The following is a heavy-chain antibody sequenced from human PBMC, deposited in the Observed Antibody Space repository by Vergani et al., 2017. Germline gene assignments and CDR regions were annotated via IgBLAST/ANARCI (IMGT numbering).Heavy chain of an antibody. CDR3: ARDSRIAAAGIPAFDI. CDR2: ISGSGGST. J-gene: IGHJ3*02. CDR1: GFTFSSYA. V-gene: IGHV3-23*01. D-gene: IGHD6-13*01. Sequence: EVQLLESGGGLVQPGGSLRLSCAASGFTFSSYAMSWVRQAPGKGLEWVSAISGSGGSTYYADSVKGRFTISRDNSKNTLYLQMNSLRAEDTAVYYCARDSRIAAAGIPAFDIWGQGTMVTVSS.